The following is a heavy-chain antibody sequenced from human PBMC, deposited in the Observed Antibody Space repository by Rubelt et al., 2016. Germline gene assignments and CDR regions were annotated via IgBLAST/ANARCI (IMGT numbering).Heavy chain of an antibody. D-gene: IGHD6-13*01. CDR3: ARGQIIAAGDDAFDI. CDR1: GYTFTSYG. J-gene: IGHJ3*02. CDR2: ISAYNGNT. Sequence: QVQLVQSGAEVKKPGASVKVSCKASGYTFTSYGISWVRQAPGQGLEWMGWISAYNGNTNYAQKLQGRVTMTTDTSTSTDYMELRSLRSEDTAVYYCARGQIIAAGDDAFDIWGQGTLVTVSS. V-gene: IGHV1-18*01.